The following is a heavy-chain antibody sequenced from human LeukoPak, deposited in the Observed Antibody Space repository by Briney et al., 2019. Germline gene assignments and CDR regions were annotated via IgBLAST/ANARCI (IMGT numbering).Heavy chain of an antibody. J-gene: IGHJ5*02. Sequence: GASVKVSCKASGYTFTGYYMHWVRQAPGQGLEWMGWINPNSGGTNYAQKFQGRVTMTRDTSTSTAYMELRSLRSDDTAVYYCATYCGGDCPLNWFDPWGQGTLVTVSS. V-gene: IGHV1-2*02. CDR2: INPNSGGT. CDR1: GYTFTGYY. D-gene: IGHD2-21*01. CDR3: ATYCGGDCPLNWFDP.